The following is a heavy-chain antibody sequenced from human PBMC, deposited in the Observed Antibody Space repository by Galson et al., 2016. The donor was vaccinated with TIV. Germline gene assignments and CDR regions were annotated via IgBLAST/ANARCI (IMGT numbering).Heavy chain of an antibody. CDR3: ARDTYDMSGYYYLGGDY. Sequence: SVKVSCKASGYTFTGYHVHWVRQAPGQGLEWMGWINPSNGVTDYAQKFQGRLTMTRHTSISTAYMELSRLRSDDTAMYYCARDTYDMSGYYYLGGDYWGQGTLVTVSS. CDR1: GYTFTGYH. D-gene: IGHD3-22*01. J-gene: IGHJ4*02. V-gene: IGHV1-2*02. CDR2: INPSNGVT.